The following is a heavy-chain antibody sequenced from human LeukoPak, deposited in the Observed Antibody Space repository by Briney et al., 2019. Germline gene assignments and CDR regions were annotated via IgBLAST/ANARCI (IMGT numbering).Heavy chain of an antibody. V-gene: IGHV4-4*07. Sequence: SETLSLTCTVSGGSISSYYWSWIRQPAGKGLEWIGRIYTSGSTNYNPSLKSRVTMSLDTSKNQFSLRLSSVTAADTAVYYCARAFSVLKAALGGAFDIWGQGTMVTVSS. D-gene: IGHD6-13*01. CDR3: ARAFSVLKAALGGAFDI. CDR1: GGSISSYY. J-gene: IGHJ3*02. CDR2: IYTSGST.